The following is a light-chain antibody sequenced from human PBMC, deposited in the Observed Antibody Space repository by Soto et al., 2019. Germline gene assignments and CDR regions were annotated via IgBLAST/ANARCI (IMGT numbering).Light chain of an antibody. Sequence: EIVLTQSPATLSLSPGERATLSCRASQSVSSYLAWYQQKPGQAPRLLIYDASNRATGIPARFSGSGSGTDFTLTISRLEPEDFAVYYCQQYGSSPGLITFGPGTKVDIK. CDR2: DAS. J-gene: IGKJ3*01. CDR3: QQYGSSPGLIT. CDR1: QSVSSY. V-gene: IGKV3-20*01.